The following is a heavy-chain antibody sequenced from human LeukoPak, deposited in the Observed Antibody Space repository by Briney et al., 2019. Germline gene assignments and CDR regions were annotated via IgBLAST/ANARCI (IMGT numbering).Heavy chain of an antibody. CDR3: ARDGGGGAAGY. CDR2: VSYSGST. J-gene: IGHJ4*02. Sequence: SETLSLTCSVFGGSISTYYWTWIRQPPGKGLEWIGYVSYSGSTIYTPSLKSRVTISVDTSKNQFSLNLTSVTAADTAAYYCARDGGGGAAGYWGQGTLVTVSS. D-gene: IGHD1-26*01. CDR1: GGSISTYY. V-gene: IGHV4-59*01.